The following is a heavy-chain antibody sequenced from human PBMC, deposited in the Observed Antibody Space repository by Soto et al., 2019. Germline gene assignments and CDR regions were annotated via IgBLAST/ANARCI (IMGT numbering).Heavy chain of an antibody. Sequence: ASVKVSCKASGYTFTSYDINWVRQATGQGLEWMGWMNPNSGNTGYAQKFQGRVTMTRNTSISTAYMELSSLRSEDTAVYYCARGLEMVVVADNWFDPWGQGTLVTVSS. D-gene: IGHD2-15*01. CDR2: MNPNSGNT. V-gene: IGHV1-8*01. CDR3: ARGLEMVVVADNWFDP. J-gene: IGHJ5*02. CDR1: GYTFTSYD.